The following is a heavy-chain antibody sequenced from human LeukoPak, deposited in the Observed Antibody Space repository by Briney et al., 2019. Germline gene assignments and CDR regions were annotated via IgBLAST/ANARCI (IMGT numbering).Heavy chain of an antibody. J-gene: IGHJ4*02. CDR2: INQDVSKK. D-gene: IGHD5-24*01. CDR1: GFPFSSYW. V-gene: IGHV3-7*04. CDR3: TRVGYIDEGIDY. Sequence: PGGALRLSCVASGFPFSSYWMTWVRQAPGKGLEWVANINQDVSKKSYVASLKGRFPISRDNAKNSLYLQMNSLRAEDTAIYYCTRVGYIDEGIDYWGQGTLVTVSS.